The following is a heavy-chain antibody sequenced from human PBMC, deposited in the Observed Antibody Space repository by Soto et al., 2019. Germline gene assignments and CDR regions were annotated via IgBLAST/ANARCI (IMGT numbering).Heavy chain of an antibody. V-gene: IGHV1-24*01. CDR2: FDPEDGET. D-gene: IGHD3-22*01. CDR3: AASSGYPQYAFDI. Sequence: SVKVSCKVSGYTLTELSMHWVRQAPGKGLEWMGGFDPEDGETIYAQKFQGRVTMTEDTSTDTAYMELSSLRSEDTAVYYCAASSGYPQYAFDIWGQGTMVTVSS. J-gene: IGHJ3*02. CDR1: GYTLTELS.